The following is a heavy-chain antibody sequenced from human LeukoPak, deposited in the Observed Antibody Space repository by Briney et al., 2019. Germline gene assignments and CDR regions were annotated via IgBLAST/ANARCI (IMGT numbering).Heavy chain of an antibody. CDR1: GFTFSMYG. V-gene: IGHV3-21*01. D-gene: IGHD4-17*01. J-gene: IGHJ3*02. CDR3: ARERVPRDDYGVQTDAFDI. Sequence: GGSLRLSCAASGFTFSMYGMAWLRLAPGKGLEWVSSISSSSSYIYYADSVKGRFTISRDNAKNSLYLQMNSLRAEDTAVYYCARERVPRDDYGVQTDAFDIWGQGTMVTVSS. CDR2: ISSSSSYI.